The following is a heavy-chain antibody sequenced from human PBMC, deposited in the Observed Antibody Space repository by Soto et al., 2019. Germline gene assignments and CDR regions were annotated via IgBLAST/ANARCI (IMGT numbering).Heavy chain of an antibody. D-gene: IGHD3-10*01. J-gene: IGHJ6*03. V-gene: IGHV3-23*01. Sequence: GGSLRLSCAASGFTFSSYAMSWVRQAPGKGLEWVSAISGSGGSTYYADSVKGRFTISRDNSKNTLYLQMNSLRAEDTAVYYCAKDLLTKGSDYYYYMDVWGKGTTVTVSS. CDR1: GFTFSSYA. CDR3: AKDLLTKGSDYYYYMDV. CDR2: ISGSGGST.